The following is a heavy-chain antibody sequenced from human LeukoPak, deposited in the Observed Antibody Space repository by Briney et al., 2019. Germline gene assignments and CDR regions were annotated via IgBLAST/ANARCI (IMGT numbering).Heavy chain of an antibody. J-gene: IGHJ4*02. CDR1: GFTFVDYC. V-gene: IGHV3-20*04. Sequence: GRSLRLSCATSGFTFVDYCLSWVRRAPGKGLEWLCAINYNGSITVYADSLKGRFTIPRDDPKNSLYLRMDSLRDEDTVLYYCARDRLSPSFSVSHFDLWGQGTLVTVSS. D-gene: IGHD3-3*02. CDR3: ARDRLSPSFSVSHFDL. CDR2: INYNGSIT.